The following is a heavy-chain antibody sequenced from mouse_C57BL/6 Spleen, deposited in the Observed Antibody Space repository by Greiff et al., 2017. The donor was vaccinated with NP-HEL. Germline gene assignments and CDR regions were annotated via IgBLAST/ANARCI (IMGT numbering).Heavy chain of an antibody. CDR3: ARDYYGGSYDWYFDV. V-gene: IGHV5-4*01. CDR1: GFTFSSYA. Sequence: EVMLVESGGGLVKPGGSLKLSCAASGFTFSSYAMSWVRQTPEKRLEWVATISDGGSYTYYPDNVKGRFTISRDNAKNTLYLQLSHLTSEDTAMYYCARDYYGGSYDWYFDVWGTGTTVTVSS. J-gene: IGHJ1*03. CDR2: ISDGGSYT. D-gene: IGHD1-1*01.